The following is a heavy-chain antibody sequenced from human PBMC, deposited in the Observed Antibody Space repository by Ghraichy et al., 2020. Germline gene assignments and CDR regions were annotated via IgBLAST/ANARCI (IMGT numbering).Heavy chain of an antibody. CDR1: GGSFSGYY. D-gene: IGHD1-1*01. V-gene: IGHV4-34*01. J-gene: IGHJ4*02. Sequence: SQTLSLTCAVYGGSFSGYYWSWIRQPPGKGLEWIGEINHSGSTNYNPSLKSRVTISVDTSKNQFSLKLSSVTAADTAVYYCARGSWNWNRPLLDYWGQGTLVTVSS. CDR3: ARGSWNWNRPLLDY. CDR2: INHSGST.